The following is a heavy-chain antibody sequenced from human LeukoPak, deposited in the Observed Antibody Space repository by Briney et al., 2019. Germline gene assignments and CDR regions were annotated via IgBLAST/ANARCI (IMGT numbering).Heavy chain of an antibody. D-gene: IGHD3-10*01. J-gene: IGHJ4*02. V-gene: IGHV3-23*01. Sequence: GGSLRLSCAASGFTFSNYAMTWVRQAPGKGLEWVSGISDSGGSTYYADSVKGRFTISRDNSKNTLYLQMNSLRAEDTTVYYCAKSLSGGGYYFEYWGQGTLVTVSS. CDR1: GFTFSNYA. CDR3: AKSLSGGGYYFEY. CDR2: ISDSGGST.